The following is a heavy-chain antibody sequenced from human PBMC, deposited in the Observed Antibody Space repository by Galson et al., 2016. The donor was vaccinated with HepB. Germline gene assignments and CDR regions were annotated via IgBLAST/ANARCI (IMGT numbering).Heavy chain of an antibody. Sequence: SLRLSCAASGFSFRNSGMSWVRQAPGRGLEWVSGITPSGDATHYADFVKGRFTISRDNSKNTLYLYMNSLSAGDTAVYYCGKHGGFDYWGQGALVTVSS. CDR1: GFSFRNSG. CDR2: ITPSGDAT. D-gene: IGHD3-16*01. CDR3: GKHGGFDY. V-gene: IGHV3-23*01. J-gene: IGHJ4*02.